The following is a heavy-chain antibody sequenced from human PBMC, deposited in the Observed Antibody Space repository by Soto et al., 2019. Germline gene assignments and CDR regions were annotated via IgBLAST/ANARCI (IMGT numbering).Heavy chain of an antibody. Sequence: QVQLVQSGAEVKKPGASVKVSCKASGYTFTSYGISWVRQAPGQGLEWMGWISAYNGNTNYAQKLQGRVTMTTDTSTSTAYMELRSLRSDDTDVYYCAREHHLFFVVDGREFDYWGQGTLVTVSS. V-gene: IGHV1-18*01. J-gene: IGHJ4*02. CDR1: GYTFTSYG. CDR3: AREHHLFFVVDGREFDY. CDR2: ISAYNGNT. D-gene: IGHD2-15*01.